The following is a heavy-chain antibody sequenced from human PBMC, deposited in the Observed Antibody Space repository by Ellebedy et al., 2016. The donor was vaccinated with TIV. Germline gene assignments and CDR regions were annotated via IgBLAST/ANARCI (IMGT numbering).Heavy chain of an antibody. CDR1: GYTFTSYG. Sequence: AASVKVSCKASGYTFTSYGISWVRQAPGQGLEWMGWISAYNGNTNYAQKLQGRVTMTTDTSTSTAYMELRSLRSDDTAGYYCARTRPEWLSLPMDAFAIWGQGTMVTVSS. CDR3: ARTRPEWLSLPMDAFAI. J-gene: IGHJ3*02. CDR2: ISAYNGNT. D-gene: IGHD3-3*01. V-gene: IGHV1-18*01.